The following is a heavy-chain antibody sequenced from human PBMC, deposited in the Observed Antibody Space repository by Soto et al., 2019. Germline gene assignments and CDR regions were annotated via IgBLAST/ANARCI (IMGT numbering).Heavy chain of an antibody. CDR1: GYTFTGYY. CDR2: INPNSGGT. Sequence: EASVKVSCKASGYTFTGYYMHWVRQAPGQGLEWMGWINPNSGGTNYAQKFQGWVTMTRDTSISTAYMELSRLRSDDTAVYYCARGFPIVVVPAATNNWFDPWGQGTLVTVSS. CDR3: ARGFPIVVVPAATNNWFDP. J-gene: IGHJ5*02. V-gene: IGHV1-2*04. D-gene: IGHD2-2*01.